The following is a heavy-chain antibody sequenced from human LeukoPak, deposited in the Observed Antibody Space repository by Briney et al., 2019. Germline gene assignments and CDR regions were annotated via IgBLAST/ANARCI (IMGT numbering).Heavy chain of an antibody. CDR1: GGSVGSGSYY. V-gene: IGHV4-61*01. CDR3: ARDWPGSYYYYGMDV. Sequence: SETLSLTCTVAGGSVGSGSYYWSWIRQSPGKGLEWLGYIYYSGNTNYNPSLRSRITILVDTSKNQFSLTMRSVTAADTAVYYCARDWPGSYYYYGMDVWGQGTTVTVSS. D-gene: IGHD6-19*01. J-gene: IGHJ6*02. CDR2: IYYSGNT.